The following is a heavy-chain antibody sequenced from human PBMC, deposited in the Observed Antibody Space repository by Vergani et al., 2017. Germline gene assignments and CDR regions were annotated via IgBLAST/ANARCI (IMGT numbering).Heavy chain of an antibody. CDR3: ASRRPRLNLGSKSNAGTFDS. D-gene: IGHD3-16*01. CDR2: ITAIGSA. J-gene: IGHJ4*02. V-gene: IGHV4-34*02. Sequence: QVHLQQRGAGVLKPSETPSLTCGVIGGSLSGYFWSWIRQSSGRGLEWIGEITAIGSAKYSPSATSRVTISVDTSRGEFTLTVTSVTAADTGLYFCASRRPRLNLGSKSNAGTFDSWGQGTLVTVPS. CDR1: GGSLSGYF.